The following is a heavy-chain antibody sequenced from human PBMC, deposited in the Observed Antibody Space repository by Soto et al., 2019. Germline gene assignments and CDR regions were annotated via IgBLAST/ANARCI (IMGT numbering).Heavy chain of an antibody. CDR1: GGSINYSY. V-gene: IGHV4-59*01. J-gene: IGHJ6*02. CDR2: ISYTGSA. Sequence: SETLSLTCTVSGGSINYSYWTWIRQPPGKGLEWIGYISYTGSANYNASLKSRLTISVDTSKNQLSLKLSSVTAADTALYYCARVQYGDYYYGMDVWGQGNTVTVSS. CDR3: ARVQYGDYYYGMDV. D-gene: IGHD1-1*01.